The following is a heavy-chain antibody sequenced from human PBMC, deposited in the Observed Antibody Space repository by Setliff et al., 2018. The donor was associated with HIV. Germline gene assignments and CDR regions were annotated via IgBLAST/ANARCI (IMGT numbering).Heavy chain of an antibody. CDR1: GGSVNSYH. J-gene: IGHJ4*02. Sequence: PSETLSLTCSVSGGSVNSYHWSWIRPPPGKGLEWIGYIYKSGTTNYSPSLKRRVTISAGPSKNQFSLKLTAVTAADTAVYYCGRLSETAMASFDSGGQGILVTVSS. CDR2: IYKSGTT. V-gene: IGHV4-59*08. D-gene: IGHD2-21*02. CDR3: GRLSETAMASFDS.